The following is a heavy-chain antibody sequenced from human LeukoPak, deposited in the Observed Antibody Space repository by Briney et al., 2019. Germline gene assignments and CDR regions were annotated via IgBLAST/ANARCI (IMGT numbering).Heavy chain of an antibody. CDR2: IYNSGST. J-gene: IGHJ6*02. D-gene: IGHD5-12*01. CDR3: ARTDVATYYGMDV. CDR1: GGSISSYY. V-gene: IGHV4-59*01. Sequence: SETLSLTCTVSGGSISSYYWSWIRQPPGKGLEWIGYIYNSGSTNYNPSLKSRVTISVDTSKNQFSLKLSSVTAADTAVYYCARTDVATYYGMDVWGQGTTVTVSS.